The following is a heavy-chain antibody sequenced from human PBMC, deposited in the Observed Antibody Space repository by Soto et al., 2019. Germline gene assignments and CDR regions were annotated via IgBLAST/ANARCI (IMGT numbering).Heavy chain of an antibody. Sequence: ASVKVSCKASGYTFTSYDINWVRQATGQGLEWMGWMNPNSGNTGYAQKFQGRVTMTRNTSISTAYMELSSLRSEDTAVYYCARRRWTYYDFWSGYWSFDYWGQGALVTVSS. CDR2: MNPNSGNT. CDR1: GYTFTSYD. D-gene: IGHD3-3*01. V-gene: IGHV1-8*01. CDR3: ARRRWTYYDFWSGYWSFDY. J-gene: IGHJ4*02.